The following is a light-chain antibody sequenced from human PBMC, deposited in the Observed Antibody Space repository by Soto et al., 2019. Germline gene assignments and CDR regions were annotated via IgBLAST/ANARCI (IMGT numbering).Light chain of an antibody. Sequence: EIVLTQSPGTLSLSPGERGTVSCRASQIVNSKYLAWYQHRPGQAPRLLIYDASRRTTGIPDRFSGSASGSACTHSVNRLELEDFAVYYCVEYDEPPSRWTFGQGTKV. CDR3: VEYDEPPSRWT. CDR1: QIVNSKY. CDR2: DAS. J-gene: IGKJ1*01. V-gene: IGKV3-20*01.